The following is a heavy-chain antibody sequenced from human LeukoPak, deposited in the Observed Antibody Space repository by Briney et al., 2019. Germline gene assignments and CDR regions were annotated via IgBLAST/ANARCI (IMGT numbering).Heavy chain of an antibody. J-gene: IGHJ4*02. D-gene: IGHD4-17*01. CDR1: GYTFTDYY. CDR2: VDPKGGGT. CDR3: ATLYGDYVSSDY. Sequence: ASVKVSCKASGYTFTDYYMHWVRQAPGQGVEWMGWVDPKGGGTNYAQNFQGRVTMTRDTSIRTAYMELSRLRSDDTAVYYCATLYGDYVSSDYWGQGTLVSVSS. V-gene: IGHV1-2*02.